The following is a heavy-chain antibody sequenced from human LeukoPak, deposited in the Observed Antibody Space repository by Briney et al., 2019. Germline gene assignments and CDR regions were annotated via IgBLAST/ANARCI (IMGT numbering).Heavy chain of an antibody. CDR1: GFTFSSFW. CDR3: ARVEARNSWPLYYYYGMDV. J-gene: IGHJ6*02. CDR2: IKQEGSEQ. Sequence: GGSLRLSCAAAGFTFSSFWMSWVRHAQGKGREWVANIKQEGSEQYYVDSVKGRFTNSRDNAKNSLYLQMNSLRAEDTAVYYCARVEARNSWPLYYYYGMDVWGQGTTVTVSS. V-gene: IGHV3-7*01. D-gene: IGHD6-13*01.